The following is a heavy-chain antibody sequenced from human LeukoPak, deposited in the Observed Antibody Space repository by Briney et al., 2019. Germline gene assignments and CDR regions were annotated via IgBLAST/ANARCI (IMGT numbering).Heavy chain of an antibody. D-gene: IGHD3-22*01. CDR2: INPNSGGT. CDR3: ARAKYYYDSSGYYGYYFDY. J-gene: IGHJ4*02. CDR1: GYTFTGYY. Sequence: VASVKVSCKASGYTFTGYYMHWVRQAPGQGLEWMGWINPNSGGTNYAQKFQGRVTMTRDTSISTAYMELSRLRSDDTAVYYCARAKYYYDSSGYYGYYFDYWGRGTLVTVSS. V-gene: IGHV1-2*02.